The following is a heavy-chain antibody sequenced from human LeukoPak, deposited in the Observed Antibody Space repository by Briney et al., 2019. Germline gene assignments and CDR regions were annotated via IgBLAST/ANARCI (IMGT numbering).Heavy chain of an antibody. D-gene: IGHD4-17*01. J-gene: IGHJ4*02. Sequence: GGSLRLSCSASGFTFSIYSMHWVRQAPGKGLEYVSAISSSGGSTYYADSVKGRFTISRDNSKNTLYLQMNSLRAEDTAVYYCARDRYGDYFDYWGQGTRVTVSS. CDR3: ARDRYGDYFDY. CDR2: ISSSGGST. V-gene: IGHV3-64*04. CDR1: GFTFSIYS.